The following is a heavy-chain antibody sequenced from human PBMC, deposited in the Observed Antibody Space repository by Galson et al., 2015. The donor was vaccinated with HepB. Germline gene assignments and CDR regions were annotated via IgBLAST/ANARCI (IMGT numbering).Heavy chain of an antibody. CDR1: GDSVSSNSAA. D-gene: IGHD5-12*01. Sequence: CAISGDSVSSNSAAWNWIRQSPSRGLEWLGRTYYRSKWDYDYAVSVRGRVTINPDTSKNQFSLQLNSVTPEDTAVYYCASGRDIVTTRFDYWGQGTLVTVSS. CDR3: ASGRDIVTTRFDY. V-gene: IGHV6-1*01. CDR2: TYYRSKWDY. J-gene: IGHJ4*02.